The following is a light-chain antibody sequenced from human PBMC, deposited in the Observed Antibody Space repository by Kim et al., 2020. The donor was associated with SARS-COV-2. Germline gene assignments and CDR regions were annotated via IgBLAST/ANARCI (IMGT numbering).Light chain of an antibody. CDR3: QQYSISPRT. CDR1: QSVSSNY. V-gene: IGKV3-20*01. Sequence: EIALTQSPGTLSLSPGERATLSCRARQSVSSNYLVWYQQKPGQAPRLLIYDASSRMTGIPDRFGGSGSGTDFTLTISRLEPEDFVVYYYQQYSISPRTFGQGTKVDIK. J-gene: IGKJ1*01. CDR2: DAS.